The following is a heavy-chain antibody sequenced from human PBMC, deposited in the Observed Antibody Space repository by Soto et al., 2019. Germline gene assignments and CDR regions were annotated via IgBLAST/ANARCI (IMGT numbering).Heavy chain of an antibody. CDR3: ATVRHNWNYDY. D-gene: IGHD1-20*01. J-gene: IGHJ4*02. V-gene: IGHV1-24*01. CDR2: FDPEDGET. Sequence: ASVKVSCKASGYTFTSFDINWVRQATGQGLEWMGGFDPEDGETIYAQKFQGRVTMTEDTSTDTAYMELSSLRSEDTAVYYCATVRHNWNYDYWGQGTLVTVSS. CDR1: GYTFTSFD.